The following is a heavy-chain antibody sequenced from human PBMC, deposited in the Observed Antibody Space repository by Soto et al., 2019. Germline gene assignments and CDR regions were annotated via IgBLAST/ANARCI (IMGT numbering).Heavy chain of an antibody. V-gene: IGHV1-3*01. D-gene: IGHD3-10*01. Sequence: GASVKVSCKASGYTFTSYATHWVRQAPGQRLEWMGWINAGNGNTKYSQKFQGRVTITRDTSASTAYMELSSLRSEDTAVYYCAREGSGSGSYRYFFDYWGQGTLVTVSS. J-gene: IGHJ4*02. CDR1: GYTFTSYA. CDR2: INAGNGNT. CDR3: AREGSGSGSYRYFFDY.